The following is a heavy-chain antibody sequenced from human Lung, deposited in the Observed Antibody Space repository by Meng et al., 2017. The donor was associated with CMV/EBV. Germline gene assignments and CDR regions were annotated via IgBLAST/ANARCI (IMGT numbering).Heavy chain of an antibody. CDR3: ARHLSNNFWSGYYVPPDFNY. J-gene: IGHJ4*02. D-gene: IGHD3-3*01. CDR1: NTSISAGGYC. CDR2: MYYGGDT. V-gene: IGHV4-39*01. Sequence: SETLSLTCTVSNTSISAGGYCWGWIRQSPGKGLVWIASMYYGGDTHYNPSLKSRVTISIDTSKNQLSLRLSSVTAADTAIYYCARHLSNNFWSGYYVPPDFNYWGQGAXVTVSS.